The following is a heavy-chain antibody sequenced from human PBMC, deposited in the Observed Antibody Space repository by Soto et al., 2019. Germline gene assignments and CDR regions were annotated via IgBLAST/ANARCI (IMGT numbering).Heavy chain of an antibody. Sequence: SETLSLTCTVSGGSIRSYYWSWIRQPPGKGLEWIGYIYYSGSTNYNPSLKSRVTISVDTSKNQFSLKLSSVTAADTAVYYCARALFGRSNCFDPWGQGTLVTVSS. CDR1: GGSIRSYY. CDR3: ARALFGRSNCFDP. CDR2: IYYSGST. V-gene: IGHV4-59*01. D-gene: IGHD3-16*01. J-gene: IGHJ5*02.